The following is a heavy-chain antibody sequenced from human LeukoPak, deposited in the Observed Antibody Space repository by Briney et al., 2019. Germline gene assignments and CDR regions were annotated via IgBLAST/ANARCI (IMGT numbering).Heavy chain of an antibody. CDR3: AKHYDILTGTPDY. D-gene: IGHD3-9*01. V-gene: IGHV3-7*03. CDR1: GFTFSSYW. Sequence: GGSLRLSCAASGFTFSSYWMSWVRQAPGKGLEWVASIKQDGSEKYYVDSVKGRFTISRDNSKNTLYLQMNSLRAEDTAVYYCAKHYDILTGTPDYWGQGTLVTVSS. CDR2: IKQDGSEK. J-gene: IGHJ4*02.